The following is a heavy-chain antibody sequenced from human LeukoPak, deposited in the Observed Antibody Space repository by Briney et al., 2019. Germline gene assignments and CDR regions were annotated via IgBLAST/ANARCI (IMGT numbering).Heavy chain of an antibody. D-gene: IGHD3-9*01. CDR3: ARRSRLRYFDWLAAFDI. V-gene: IGHV4-39*01. J-gene: IGHJ3*02. Sequence: SETLSLTCTVSSGSISSSSYYWGWIRQPPGKGLEWIGSIYYSGSTYYNPSLKSRVTISVDTSKNQFSLKLSSVTAADTAVYYCARRSRLRYFDWLAAFDIWGQGTMVTVSS. CDR1: SGSISSSSYY. CDR2: IYYSGST.